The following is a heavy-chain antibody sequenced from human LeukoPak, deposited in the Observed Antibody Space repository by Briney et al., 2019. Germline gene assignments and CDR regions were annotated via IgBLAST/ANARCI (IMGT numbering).Heavy chain of an antibody. J-gene: IGHJ3*02. D-gene: IGHD3-16*01. CDR3: ARDTRMMDAFDI. Sequence: LSLTCAVYGGSFSGYYWSWIRQAPGKGLEWVSYISSSSSTIYYADSVKGRFTISRDNAKNSLYLQMNSLRDEDTAVYYCARDTRMMDAFDIWGQGTMVTVSS. CDR1: GGSFSGYY. V-gene: IGHV3-11*04. CDR2: ISSSSSTI.